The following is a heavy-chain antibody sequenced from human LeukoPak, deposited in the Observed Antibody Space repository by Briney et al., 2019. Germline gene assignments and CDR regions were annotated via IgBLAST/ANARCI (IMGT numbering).Heavy chain of an antibody. V-gene: IGHV3-53*01. Sequence: GGSLRLSCAASGFTLSSNYMSWVRQAPGKGLEWVSVIYSGGSTYYADSVKGRFTISRDNSKNTLYLQMNSLRAEDTAVYYCAREGDSYDYYFDYWGQGTLVTVSS. CDR3: AREGDSYDYYFDY. CDR2: IYSGGST. J-gene: IGHJ4*02. CDR1: GFTLSSNY. D-gene: IGHD5-18*01.